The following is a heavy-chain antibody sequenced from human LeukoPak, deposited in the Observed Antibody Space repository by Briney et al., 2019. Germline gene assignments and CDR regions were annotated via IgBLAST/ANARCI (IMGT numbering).Heavy chain of an antibody. CDR2: ISYDGSNK. Sequence: GGSLRLSCAASGFTFSSYAMHWVRQAPGKGLEWVAVISYDGSNKYYADSVKGRFTISRDNSKNTLYLQMNSLRAEDTAVYYCARPGAPWVGTPGNFDYWGQGTLVTVSS. V-gene: IGHV3-30-3*01. CDR3: ARPGAPWVGTPGNFDY. D-gene: IGHD1-1*01. J-gene: IGHJ4*02. CDR1: GFTFSSYA.